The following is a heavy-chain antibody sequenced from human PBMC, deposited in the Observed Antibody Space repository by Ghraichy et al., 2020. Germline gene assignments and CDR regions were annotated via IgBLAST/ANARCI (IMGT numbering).Heavy chain of an antibody. CDR1: GFTFSRYG. V-gene: IGHV3-30*18. CDR2: TSYDGSNK. D-gene: IGHD3-22*01. Sequence: GESLNISCAASGFTFSRYGMHWVRQAPGKGLEWVAVTSYDGSNKYHADSVKGRFTISRDNSKNTLYLQMNSMRAEDTAVYYCAKERESSGYYSFRGDYYGMDVWGQAPTITVSS. J-gene: IGHJ6*02. CDR3: AKERESSGYYSFRGDYYGMDV.